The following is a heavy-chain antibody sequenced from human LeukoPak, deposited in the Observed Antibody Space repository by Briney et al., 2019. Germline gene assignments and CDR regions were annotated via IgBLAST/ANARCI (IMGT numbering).Heavy chain of an antibody. CDR1: GFTFRDYW. D-gene: IGHD7-27*01. CDR2: IKQDGSEK. Sequence: PGGSLRLSCAASGFTFRDYWMSWVRQAPGKELEWVANIKQDGSEKYYVDSVKGRFTISRDNAKNSLYLQMNSLRVEDTAVYYCMRDKLTGASRLDYWGQGTLLTVSS. CDR3: MRDKLTGASRLDY. V-gene: IGHV3-7*03. J-gene: IGHJ4*02.